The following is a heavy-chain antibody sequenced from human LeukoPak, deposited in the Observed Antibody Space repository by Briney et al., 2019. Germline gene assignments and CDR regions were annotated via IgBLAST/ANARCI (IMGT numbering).Heavy chain of an antibody. CDR2: INPNSGGT. CDR3: ARHRTGTDAFDI. J-gene: IGHJ3*02. V-gene: IGHV1-2*02. D-gene: IGHD7-27*01. Sequence: ASVKVSCKASGYTFTGYYMHWVRQAPGQGLEWMGWINPNSGGTNYAQKFQGRVTMTRDTSISTAYMELSRLRSDDTAVYYCARHRTGTDAFDIWGQGTMVTVSS. CDR1: GYTFTGYY.